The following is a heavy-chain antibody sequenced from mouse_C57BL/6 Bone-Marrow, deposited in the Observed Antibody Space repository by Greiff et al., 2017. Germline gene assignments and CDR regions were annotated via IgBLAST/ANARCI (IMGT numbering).Heavy chain of an antibody. CDR2: IYPGNSDT. CDR1: GYTFTSYW. V-gene: IGHV1-5*01. J-gene: IGHJ2*01. CDR3: TPFITTVVARDY. D-gene: IGHD1-1*01. Sequence: EVQLQQSGTVLARPGASVKMSCKTSGYTFTSYWMHWVKQRPGQGLEWIGDIYPGNSDTSYNQKFKGKAKLTAVTSASTAYMELSSLTNEDSAVYYCTPFITTVVARDYWGQGTTLTVSS.